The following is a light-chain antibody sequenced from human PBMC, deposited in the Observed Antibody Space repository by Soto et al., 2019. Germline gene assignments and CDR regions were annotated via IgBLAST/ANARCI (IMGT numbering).Light chain of an antibody. Sequence: EIVMTQSPATLSLSAGERATLSCGASQSVSRNLAWYQQTPGQAPRLLIYGASTRATGIPARFSGSGSGTEFTLTISSLQYEDFAVYYCQQYNNWPRTFGQGTKVDIK. V-gene: IGKV3-15*01. CDR1: QSVSRN. CDR3: QQYNNWPRT. CDR2: GAS. J-gene: IGKJ1*01.